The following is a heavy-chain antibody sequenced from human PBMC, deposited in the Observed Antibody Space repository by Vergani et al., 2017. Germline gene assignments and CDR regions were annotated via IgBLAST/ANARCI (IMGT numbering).Heavy chain of an antibody. CDR3: AKGDYGDGFDY. CDR1: GFTFSTYW. J-gene: IGHJ4*02. D-gene: IGHD4-17*01. CDR2: IKQDGSEK. V-gene: IGHV3-7*03. Sequence: EVQLVESGGGLVQPGGSLRLSCAASGFTFSTYWMTWVRQAPGKGLEWVANIKQDGSEKDYVDSVKGRFTISRDNAKSSLSLQMNSLRAEDTALYYCAKGDYGDGFDYWGQGTLVTVSS.